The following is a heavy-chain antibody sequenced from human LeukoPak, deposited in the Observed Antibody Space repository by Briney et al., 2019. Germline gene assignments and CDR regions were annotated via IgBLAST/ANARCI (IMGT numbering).Heavy chain of an antibody. CDR2: IYSSGNT. J-gene: IGHJ2*01. Sequence: SETLSLTCTVSGGSISSDYWSWIRQPAGMGLEYIGRIYSSGNTNYNPSLKSRVTMSVDTSKNQFSLLLHSVTAADTAVYYCARVWLSSGSYWYFDFWGRGTLVIVSS. CDR1: GGSISSDY. D-gene: IGHD3-22*01. V-gene: IGHV4-4*07. CDR3: ARVWLSSGSYWYFDF.